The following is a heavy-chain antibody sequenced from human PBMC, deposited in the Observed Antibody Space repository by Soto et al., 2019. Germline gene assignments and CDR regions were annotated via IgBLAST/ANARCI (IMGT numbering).Heavy chain of an antibody. CDR3: SAIDHDDHTNFDA. V-gene: IGHV3-73*01. CDR2: IRRKANNYAT. D-gene: IGHD3-16*01. J-gene: IGHJ4*02. CDR1: GLTFSGSA. Sequence: EVQLVESGGGLVQPGGSLKLSCAVSGLTFSGSAMHWVRQASGKGLEWVGHIRRKANNYATAYAASVKGRFTISRDDSKKTAYLQMNSPQTEDTAVHYYSAIDHDDHTNFDAWGQGTLVTVSS.